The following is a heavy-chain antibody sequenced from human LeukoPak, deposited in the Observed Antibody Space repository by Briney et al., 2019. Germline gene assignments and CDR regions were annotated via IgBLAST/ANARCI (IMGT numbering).Heavy chain of an antibody. J-gene: IGHJ4*02. CDR3: ARHAAAYDY. V-gene: IGHV4-59*01. D-gene: IGHD6-13*01. CDR2: IYYSGST. CDR1: GGSISSYY. Sequence: SETLSLTCTVSGGSISSYYWSWIRQPPGKGLEWIGYIYYSGSTNYNPSLKSRVTISVDTSKNQFSLKPSSVTAADTAVYYCARHAAAYDYWGQGTLVTVSS.